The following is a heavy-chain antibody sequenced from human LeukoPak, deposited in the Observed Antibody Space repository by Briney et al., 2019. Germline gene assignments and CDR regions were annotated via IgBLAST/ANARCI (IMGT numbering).Heavy chain of an antibody. V-gene: IGHV3-23*01. CDR3: AKDPTDFDSSGQTYFDY. CDR1: GFTFSSCA. J-gene: IGHJ4*02. Sequence: GGSLRLSCAASGFTFSSCAMSWVRQALGKGLEWVSAISGSGGSTYYADSVKGRFTISRDNSKNTLYLQMNSLRAEDTAVYYCAKDPTDFDSSGQTYFDYWGQGTLVTVSS. CDR2: ISGSGGST. D-gene: IGHD3-22*01.